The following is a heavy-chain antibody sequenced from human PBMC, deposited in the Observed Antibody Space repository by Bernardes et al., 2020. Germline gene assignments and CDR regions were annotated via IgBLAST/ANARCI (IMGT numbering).Heavy chain of an antibody. D-gene: IGHD3-3*01. CDR3: ARDWSGYFNWLDP. J-gene: IGHJ5*02. CDR1: GYSFSSVYF. V-gene: IGHV4-38-2*02. CDR2: MYHSGTT. Sequence: SESLSLTCAVSGYSFSSVYFWGCVLQPPGKGLEWIASMYHSGTTYYNPSLKSRVTISVDTSKNQFSLKLSSVTAADTAVYYCARDWSGYFNWLDPWGQGTLVTVSS.